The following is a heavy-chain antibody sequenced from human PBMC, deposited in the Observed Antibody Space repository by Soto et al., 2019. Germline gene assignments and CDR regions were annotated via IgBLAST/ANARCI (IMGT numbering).Heavy chain of an antibody. Sequence: EVQLVESGGGLVKPGGSLRLSCAASGFTFSSYSMNWVRQAPGKGLEWVSSISSSSSYIYYADSVKGRFTISRDNAKNSLYLQMNSLRAEDTAVYYCAGLGEGWFDPWGQGTLVTVSS. CDR3: AGLGEGWFDP. V-gene: IGHV3-21*01. J-gene: IGHJ5*02. CDR1: GFTFSSYS. D-gene: IGHD3-10*01. CDR2: ISSSSSYI.